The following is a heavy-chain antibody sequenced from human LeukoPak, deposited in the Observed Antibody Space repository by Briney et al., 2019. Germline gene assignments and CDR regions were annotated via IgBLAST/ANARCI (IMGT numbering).Heavy chain of an antibody. D-gene: IGHD3-10*01. CDR2: IYPGDSDT. CDR1: GYSFTSYW. J-gene: IGHJ4*02. Sequence: GESLKISCKGSGYSFTSYWIGWVRQMPGKGLEWMGIIYPGDSDTRYSPSFQGQVTVSADKSTSTAYLQWRSLKASDTAMYYCARRTSSGSDRTHDYWGQGTLVTVSS. V-gene: IGHV5-51*01. CDR3: ARRTSSGSDRTHDY.